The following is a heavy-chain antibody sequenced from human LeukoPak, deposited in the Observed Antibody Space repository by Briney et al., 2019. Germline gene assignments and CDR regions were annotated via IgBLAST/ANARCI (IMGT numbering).Heavy chain of an antibody. Sequence: GGSLRLSCAASGFTFSSYAMSWVRQAPGKGLEWVALISYDGSNTYYADSVKGRFTISRDNSKNTLYLQMNSLRTEDTAVYYCAKGGRSSWHNDYWGQGTLVTVSS. CDR3: AKGGRSSWHNDY. J-gene: IGHJ4*02. CDR1: GFTFSSYA. CDR2: ISYDGSNT. D-gene: IGHD6-13*01. V-gene: IGHV3-30*18.